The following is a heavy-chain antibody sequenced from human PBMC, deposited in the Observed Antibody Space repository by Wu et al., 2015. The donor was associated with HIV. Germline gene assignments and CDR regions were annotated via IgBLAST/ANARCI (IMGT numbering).Heavy chain of an antibody. D-gene: IGHD2-2*01. CDR2: IIPLYGKG. V-gene: IGHV1-69*12. CDR3: GTGEEEAAALEY. J-gene: IGHJ4*02. CDR1: GDTFSTSA. Sequence: QVHLVQSGAEVKKPRSSVKVSCKASGDTFSTSAFTWVRQTPGQGLQWMGGIIPLYGKGNYARRFQDKVTITADESTNTVYMELRSLKSEDTAIYYCGTGEEEAAALEYWGQGTLVIVS.